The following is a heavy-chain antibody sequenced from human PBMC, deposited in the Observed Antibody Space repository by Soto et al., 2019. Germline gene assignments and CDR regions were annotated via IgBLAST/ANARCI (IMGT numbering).Heavy chain of an antibody. Sequence: ASLKVSCKVSGPTLTYLSIHCVRQTHGKGLEWMGGFDPENGDTTYLQKFLGRVTMTEDTSTDTAYMELSSLRSDDTAVYYCAIGGTKWLQSPFEYWGRGTLVTVSS. CDR2: FDPENGDT. J-gene: IGHJ4*02. CDR3: AIGGTKWLQSPFEY. V-gene: IGHV1-24*01. D-gene: IGHD1-1*01. CDR1: GPTLTYLS.